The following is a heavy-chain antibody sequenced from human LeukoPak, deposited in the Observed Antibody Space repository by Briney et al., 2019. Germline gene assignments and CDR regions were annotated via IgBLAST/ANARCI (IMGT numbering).Heavy chain of an antibody. CDR2: IHYSGST. CDR1: GGSVSGFY. CDR3: AKFGLYYNMDV. D-gene: IGHD3-16*01. V-gene: IGHV4-59*02. J-gene: IGHJ6*02. Sequence: SETLSLTCAVSGGSVSGFYWTWIRQSPGKGLEFIGQIHYSGSTDYNPSLKSRITMSVDTSKNQFFLSLNSVTAVDTAVYYCAKFGLYYNMDVWGQGTTVTVSS.